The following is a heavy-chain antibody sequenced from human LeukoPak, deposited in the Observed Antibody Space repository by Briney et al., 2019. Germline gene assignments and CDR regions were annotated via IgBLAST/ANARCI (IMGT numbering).Heavy chain of an antibody. V-gene: IGHV4-59*01. CDR3: ARAGPTGYLVFDY. D-gene: IGHD3-9*01. Sequence: SETLSLTCSVSGDSINNYYWNWIRQPPGKGLEWIGYVYYSGSTNYSPSLKSRVTISVDTSKNQFSLKLSYVTAADTAVYYCARAGPTGYLVFDYWGREPWSPSPQ. CDR1: GDSINNYY. J-gene: IGHJ4*02. CDR2: VYYSGST.